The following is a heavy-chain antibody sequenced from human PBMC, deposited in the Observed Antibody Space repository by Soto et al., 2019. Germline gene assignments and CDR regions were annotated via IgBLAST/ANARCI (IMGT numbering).Heavy chain of an antibody. J-gene: IGHJ3*02. CDR3: ARRYGGAFDI. D-gene: IGHD4-17*01. CDR2: IYYSGST. Sequence: QVQLQESGPGLVKPSETLSLTCTVSGGSIRSYYWSWIRQPPGKGLEWIGYIYYSGSTNYNPSRKSRVTISVDTSKNQFSLRLSSVTAADTAVYYCARRYGGAFDIWGQGTMVTVSS. CDR1: GGSIRSYY. V-gene: IGHV4-59*08.